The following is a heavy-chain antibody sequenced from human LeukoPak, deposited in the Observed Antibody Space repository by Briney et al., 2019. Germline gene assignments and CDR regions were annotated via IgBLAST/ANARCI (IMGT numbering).Heavy chain of an antibody. Sequence: PGGSLRLSCAASGFTVSSNYMSWVRQAPGKGLEWVSVIYSGGSTYYADSVKGRFTISRDNSKNTLYLQMNSLRAEDTAVYYCARTRSTSAFDIWGQGTMVTVSS. CDR2: IYSGGST. V-gene: IGHV3-53*01. J-gene: IGHJ3*02. CDR1: GFTVSSNY. CDR3: ARTRSTSAFDI.